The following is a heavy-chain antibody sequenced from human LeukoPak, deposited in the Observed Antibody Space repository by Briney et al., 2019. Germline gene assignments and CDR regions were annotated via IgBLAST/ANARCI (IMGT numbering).Heavy chain of an antibody. CDR3: ARDGEGWPLRYSYYYGRDV. D-gene: IGHD3-9*01. V-gene: IGHV1-69*04. J-gene: IGHJ6*02. Sequence: SVKVSCKASGGTFSSYAISWVRQAPGQGLEWMGRIIPILGIANYAQKFQGRVTITADKSTSTAYMELSSLRSEDTAVYYCARDGEGWPLRYSYYYGRDVWGQGTTVTVSS. CDR2: IIPILGIA. CDR1: GGTFSSYA.